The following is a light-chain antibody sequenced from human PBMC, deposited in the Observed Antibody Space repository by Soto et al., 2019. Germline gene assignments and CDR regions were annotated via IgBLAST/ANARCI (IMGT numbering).Light chain of an antibody. V-gene: IGKV3-11*01. CDR2: DAS. CDR1: QSVGTY. CDR3: QQRYNWTNT. Sequence: EIVLTQSPATLSLSPGERATLSCRASQSVGTYLAWYQHNPGQAPRLLIYDASNRATGIPARFSGSGSGTDFTLTISSPEPEDFAVDYCQQRYNWTNTFGQGTKLEIK. J-gene: IGKJ2*01.